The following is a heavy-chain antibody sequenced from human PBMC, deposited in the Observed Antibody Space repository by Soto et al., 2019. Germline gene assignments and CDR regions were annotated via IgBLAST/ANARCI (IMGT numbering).Heavy chain of an antibody. Sequence: EVQLVESGGGLVQPGGSLRLSCAASGFTFSNYAMNWVRQAPGKGLEWVSYISHKSSAIYHADSVKGRFTISRDNAKNSLYLQMNSLRDEDTAVYYCARDPYSSTTVXXMDYWGQGTLVTVXS. D-gene: IGHD4-17*01. CDR3: ARDPYSSTTVXXMDY. J-gene: IGHJ4*02. CDR2: ISHKSSAI. CDR1: GFTFSNYA. V-gene: IGHV3-48*02.